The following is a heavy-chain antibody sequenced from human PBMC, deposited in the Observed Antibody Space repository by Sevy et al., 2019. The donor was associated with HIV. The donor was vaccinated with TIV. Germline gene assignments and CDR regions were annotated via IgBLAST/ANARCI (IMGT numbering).Heavy chain of an antibody. Sequence: ASVKVSCKVSGYTLTELSMHWVRQAPGKGLEWMGGLDPEDGETIYAQKFQGRVTMTEDTSTDTAYMELSSLRSEDTAVYYCATKDMITFGGVIVTDAFDIWGQGTMVTVSS. V-gene: IGHV1-24*01. CDR2: LDPEDGET. CDR3: ATKDMITFGGVIVTDAFDI. CDR1: GYTLTELS. D-gene: IGHD3-16*02. J-gene: IGHJ3*02.